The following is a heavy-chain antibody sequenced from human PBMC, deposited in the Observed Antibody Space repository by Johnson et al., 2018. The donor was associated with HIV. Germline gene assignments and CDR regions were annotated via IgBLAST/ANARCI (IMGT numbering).Heavy chain of an antibody. V-gene: IGHV3-7*03. CDR1: GFTFSSYW. CDR3: ARDPSPIVGATYAFDI. J-gene: IGHJ3*02. D-gene: IGHD1-26*01. CDR2: IKQDGSEK. Sequence: VQLVESGGGVVQPGRSLRLSCAASGFTFSSYWMSWVRQAPGKGLEWVANIKQDGSEKNYVDSVKGRFTISRDNAKNSLYLQMNSLRAEDTAVYYCARDPSPIVGATYAFDIWGQGTMVTVSS.